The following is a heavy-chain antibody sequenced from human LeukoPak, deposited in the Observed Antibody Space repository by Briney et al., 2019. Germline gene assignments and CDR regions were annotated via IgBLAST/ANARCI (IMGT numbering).Heavy chain of an antibody. CDR3: ARDPAYCGGDCYSDY. V-gene: IGHV3-11*05. Sequence: GGSLRLSCAASGFTCSDYYMSWIRQAPGKGLEWFSYISSSSSYTNYADSVKGRFTISRDNAKNSLYLQMNSLRAEDTAVYYCARDPAYCGGDCYSDYWGQGTLDTVSS. J-gene: IGHJ4*02. CDR2: ISSSSSYT. CDR1: GFTCSDYY. D-gene: IGHD2-21*02.